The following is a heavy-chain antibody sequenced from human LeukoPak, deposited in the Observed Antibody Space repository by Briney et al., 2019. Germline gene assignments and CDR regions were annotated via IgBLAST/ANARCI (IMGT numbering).Heavy chain of an antibody. Sequence: GGSLRLSCAASGFMFSNYGMQWVRQAPGKGLEWVAVISYDGSNKYYADSVKGRVTISRDNSKNTLYLKMNGLRAEDTAVYYCAKDLRRRYYFGSGSRGGTFDIWGQGTMVTVSS. CDR3: AKDLRRRYYFGSGSRGGTFDI. V-gene: IGHV3-30*18. J-gene: IGHJ3*02. CDR2: ISYDGSNK. D-gene: IGHD3-10*01. CDR1: GFMFSNYG.